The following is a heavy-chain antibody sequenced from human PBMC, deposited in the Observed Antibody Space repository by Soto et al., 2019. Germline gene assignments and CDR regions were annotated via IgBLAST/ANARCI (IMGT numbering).Heavy chain of an antibody. CDR3: ARGRNTNKRYSSGWYTKSRYYYYGMDV. CDR1: GGTFSSYA. J-gene: IGHJ6*02. Sequence: SGKVSCKSSGGTFSSYAISWVRQAPLEVLEPMGGRIPIFGTANYAQKFQGRVTITADESTSTAYMELSSLRSEDTAVYYCARGRNTNKRYSSGWYTKSRYYYYGMDVWGQGTTVTVSS. V-gene: IGHV1-69*13. D-gene: IGHD6-19*01. CDR2: RIPIFGTA.